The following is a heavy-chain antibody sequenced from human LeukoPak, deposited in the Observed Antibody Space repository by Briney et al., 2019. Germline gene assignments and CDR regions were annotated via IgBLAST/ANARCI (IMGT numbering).Heavy chain of an antibody. CDR1: KFIFSDYG. V-gene: IGHV3-30*02. J-gene: IGHJ4*02. D-gene: IGHD3-10*01. CDR3: AKGGGELGSGGLDY. CDR2: IWYDGSDE. Sequence: GGSLRLSCAASKFIFSDYGMHWVRQAPGKGLEWLAFIWYDGSDEYYADSVKGRFTISRDNSKNTLYLQMKSLTTEDTAVYYCAKGGGELGSGGLDYWGQGTLVTVSS.